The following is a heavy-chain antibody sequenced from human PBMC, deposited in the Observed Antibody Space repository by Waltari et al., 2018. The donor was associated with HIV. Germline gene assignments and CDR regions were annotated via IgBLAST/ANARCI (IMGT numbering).Heavy chain of an antibody. Sequence: QVQLVQSGAEVKKPGSSVKVSCKASGGTFSSYAISWVRQAPGQGLEWMGGIIPIFGTANYAQKFQGRVTITADESTSTAYMELSSLRSEDTAVYYCARGVVVVAATRGYWFDPWGQGTLVTVSS. CDR2: IIPIFGTA. J-gene: IGHJ5*02. CDR3: ARGVVVVAATRGYWFDP. D-gene: IGHD2-15*01. CDR1: GGTFSSYA. V-gene: IGHV1-69*01.